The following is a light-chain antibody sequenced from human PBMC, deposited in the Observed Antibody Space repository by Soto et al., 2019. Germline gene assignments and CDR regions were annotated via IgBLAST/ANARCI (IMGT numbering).Light chain of an antibody. CDR1: SGHTTYA. Sequence: QLVLTQSPSASASLGASVKLTCTLTSGHTTYAIAWHQQRPEKGPRYLMKVKSDGSHIKGDGIPDRFSGSSSGAERYLTISSLQSEDEADYYCQTWGTGVDWVFGGGTKVTVL. CDR3: QTWGTGVDWV. V-gene: IGLV4-69*01. CDR2: VKSDGSH. J-gene: IGLJ3*02.